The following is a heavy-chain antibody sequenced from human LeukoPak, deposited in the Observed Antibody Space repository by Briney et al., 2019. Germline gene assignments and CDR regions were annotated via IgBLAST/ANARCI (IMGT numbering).Heavy chain of an antibody. CDR3: TTIAVAGSGSDYFDY. V-gene: IGHV3-15*01. D-gene: IGHD6-19*01. Sequence: KPGGSLRLSCAASGFTFSNAWMTGVRQAPGKGLEWVGRMKSKTDGETTDYAAPVNGRFTISRHDSKNTLYLQMNSLKTEDTAVYYCTTIAVAGSGSDYFDYWGQGTLVTVFS. J-gene: IGHJ4*02. CDR2: MKSKTDGETT. CDR1: GFTFSNAW.